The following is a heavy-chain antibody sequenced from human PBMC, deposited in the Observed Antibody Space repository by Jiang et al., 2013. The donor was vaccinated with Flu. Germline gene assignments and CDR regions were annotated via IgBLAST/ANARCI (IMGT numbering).Heavy chain of an antibody. Sequence: VQLVESGGGLVQPGRSLRLSCAASGFTFDDYAMHWVRQAPGKGLEWVSGISWNSGSIGYADSVKGRFTISRDNAKNSLYLQMNSLRAEDTALYYCAKDKGSLYYYYYGMDVWAKGPRSPSP. J-gene: IGHJ6*02. CDR3: AKDKGSLYYYYYGMDV. V-gene: IGHV3-9*01. CDR2: ISWNSGSI. D-gene: IGHD2-15*01. CDR1: GFTFDDYA.